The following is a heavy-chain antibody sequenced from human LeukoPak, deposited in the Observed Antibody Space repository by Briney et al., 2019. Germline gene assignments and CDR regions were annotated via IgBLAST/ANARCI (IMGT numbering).Heavy chain of an antibody. CDR2: ITAGGGT. J-gene: IGHJ3*01. Sequence: PGGSLRLSCAASGFTFSSYGMHWVRQAPGKGLEWVSSITAGGGTSYADSVKGRFTTSRDNSKNTLYLQMNNLRAEDTAVYYCTKDPNGDYIGAFDFWGQGTMVTVSS. CDR1: GFTFSSYG. D-gene: IGHD4-17*01. CDR3: TKDPNGDYIGAFDF. V-gene: IGHV3-23*01.